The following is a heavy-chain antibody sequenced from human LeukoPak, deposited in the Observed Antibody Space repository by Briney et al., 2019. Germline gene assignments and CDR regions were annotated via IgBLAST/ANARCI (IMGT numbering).Heavy chain of an antibody. V-gene: IGHV1-3*01. J-gene: IGHJ4*02. CDR3: ARDRLYYDILTGYQGHFDY. D-gene: IGHD3-9*01. Sequence: GASVKVSCKASGYTFTNHAMHWVRQAPGQGLEWMGWIDAANGNTKYSQKFQGRVTITRDTSASTAYMELSSLRSEDTAVYYCARDRLYYDILTGYQGHFDYWGQGTLVTVSS. CDR2: IDAANGNT. CDR1: GYTFTNHA.